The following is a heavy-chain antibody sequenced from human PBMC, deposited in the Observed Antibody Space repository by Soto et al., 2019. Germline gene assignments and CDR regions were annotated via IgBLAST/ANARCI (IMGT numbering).Heavy chain of an antibody. CDR3: AREIPRRELRRRDTTLYGMDV. D-gene: IGHD1-26*01. CDR2: IIPIFGTA. J-gene: IGHJ6*02. Sequence: GASVKVSCKASGGTFSSYAISWVRQAPGQGLEWMGGIIPIFGTANYAQKFQGRVTITADESTSTAYMELSSLRSEDTAVYYCAREIPRRELRRRDTTLYGMDVWGQGTTVTVSS. V-gene: IGHV1-69*13. CDR1: GGTFSSYA.